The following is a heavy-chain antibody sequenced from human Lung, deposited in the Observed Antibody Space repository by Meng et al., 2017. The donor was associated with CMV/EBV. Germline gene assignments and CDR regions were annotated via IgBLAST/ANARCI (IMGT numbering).Heavy chain of an antibody. CDR3: AREGDCSSTSCYGGGNWFDP. CDR1: SGSSY. Sequence: SGSSYWSWIRQPPGKGLEWIGYLYYSGSTNYNPSLKSRVTISVDTSKNQFSLKLSSVTAADTAVYYCAREGDCSSTSCYGGGNWFDPWGQGTLVTVSS. D-gene: IGHD2-2*01. J-gene: IGHJ5*02. V-gene: IGHV4-61*01. CDR2: LYYSGST.